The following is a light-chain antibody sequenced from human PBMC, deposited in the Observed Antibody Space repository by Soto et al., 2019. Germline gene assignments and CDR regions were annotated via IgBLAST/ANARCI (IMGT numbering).Light chain of an antibody. CDR1: QDVSRC. J-gene: IGKJ3*01. V-gene: IGKV1-9*01. CDR3: QQLNSYVFT. Sequence: DIQLTQSPSFVSASVGDRVTISCRASQDVSRCLAWYQQKPGKAPNLLINAASTLQSGVPSSFSGSGSGTDFTLTISSLQPEDFATYYCQQLNSYVFTFGPGTKVDIK. CDR2: AAS.